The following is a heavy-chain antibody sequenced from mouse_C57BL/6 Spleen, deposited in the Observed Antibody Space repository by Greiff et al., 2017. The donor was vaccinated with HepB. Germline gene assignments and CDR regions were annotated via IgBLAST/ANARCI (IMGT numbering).Heavy chain of an antibody. D-gene: IGHD2-5*01. J-gene: IGHJ2*01. CDR3: ARDYSNYYYFDY. V-gene: IGHV1-4*01. Sequence: QVQLQQSGAELARPGASVKMSCKASGYTFTSYTMHWVKQRPGQGLEWIGYINPSSGYTKYNQKFKDKATLTADKSSSTAYMQLSSLTSEDSAVYYCARDYSNYYYFDYWGQGTTLTVSS. CDR1: GYTFTSYT. CDR2: INPSSGYT.